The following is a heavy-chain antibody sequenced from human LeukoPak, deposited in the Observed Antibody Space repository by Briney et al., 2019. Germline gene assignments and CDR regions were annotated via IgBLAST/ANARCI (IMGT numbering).Heavy chain of an antibody. V-gene: IGHV4-34*01. CDR2: INHSGSA. D-gene: IGHD1-1*01. J-gene: IGHJ6*03. CDR3: ARSKETETTFHYFDYYMDV. CDR1: SGSFNNYY. Sequence: PSETLSLTCAAYSGSFNNYYWNWIRQPPGKGLEWIGQINHSGSASYNAALKSRITISVDTSKNQFSLKVNSVTAADTAVYFCARSKETETTFHYFDYYMDVWGKGTTVTVSS.